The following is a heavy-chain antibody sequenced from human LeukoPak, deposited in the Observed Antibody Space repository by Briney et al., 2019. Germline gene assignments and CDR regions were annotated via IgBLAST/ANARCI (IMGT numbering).Heavy chain of an antibody. D-gene: IGHD2-15*01. CDR3: ARVILVAATRSSWFDP. CDR1: GGSISSYY. V-gene: IGHV4-59*01. CDR2: IYYSGST. J-gene: IGHJ5*02. Sequence: SETLSLTCTVSGGSISSYYWSWIRQPPGKGLEWIGYIYYSGSTNYNPSLKRRVTISVDTSKNQFSLKLSSVTAADTAVYYCARVILVAATRSSWFDPWGQGTLVTVSS.